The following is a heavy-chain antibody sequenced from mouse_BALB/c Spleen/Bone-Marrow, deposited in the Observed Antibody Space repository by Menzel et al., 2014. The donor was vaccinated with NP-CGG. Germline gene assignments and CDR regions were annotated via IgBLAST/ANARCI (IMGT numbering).Heavy chain of an antibody. CDR2: IIPNSGYS. J-gene: IGHJ4*01. CDR1: GYTFTRYT. CDR3: TIRCNAMDY. V-gene: IGHV1-4*01. D-gene: IGHD1-1*01. Sequence: QVQLKESGAELASPGASVKMSCQASGYTFTRYTMHWEKKRPEQGMEWIGYIIPNSGYSNYNQKFKDKATLTADKSSSAAYMQLSSLTTEDSAGYYCTIRCNAMDYWGQGTSVTVSS.